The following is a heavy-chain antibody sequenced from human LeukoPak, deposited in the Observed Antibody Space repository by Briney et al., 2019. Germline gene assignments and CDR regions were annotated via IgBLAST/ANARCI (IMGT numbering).Heavy chain of an antibody. J-gene: IGHJ5*02. Sequence: PGGSLRLSCAASGFTFSTFIRSWMSSVRQAPGKGLECVANIKEDGSQKYYVESVKGRFTIPSDNARNSLYLQMNSLRAEDTDVYRCARLPDYGELRLWFDPWGEGTLVTVSS. D-gene: IGHD4-17*01. CDR3: ARLPDYGELRLWFDP. CDR2: IKEDGSQK. V-gene: IGHV3-7*01. CDR1: GFTFSTFIRSW.